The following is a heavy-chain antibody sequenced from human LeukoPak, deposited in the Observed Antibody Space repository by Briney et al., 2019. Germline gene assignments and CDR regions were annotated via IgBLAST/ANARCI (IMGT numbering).Heavy chain of an antibody. CDR1: GFTFSSYG. J-gene: IGHJ4*02. CDR2: ISYDGSNK. CDR3: AKIGSIAAAGTPSFDY. V-gene: IGHV3-30*18. Sequence: PGRSLRLSCAASGFTFSSYGMHWVRQAPGKGLEWVAVISYDGSNKYFADSVKGRFTISRDNSKNTLYLQMNSLRAEDTAVYYCAKIGSIAAAGTPSFDYWGQGTLVTVSS. D-gene: IGHD6-13*01.